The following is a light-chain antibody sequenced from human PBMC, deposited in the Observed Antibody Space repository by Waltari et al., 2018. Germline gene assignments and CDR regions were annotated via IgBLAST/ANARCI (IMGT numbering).Light chain of an antibody. V-gene: IGKV3-11*01. Sequence: EILLTHSPGTLSLSPGDKATLACRASQNFNSFLAWYQQKRGKAPRLLIYDASKRGTGIPDRISGSGSGTDFTLTISSLEPEDFAIYYCQQRGNVPETFGRGTRVEMK. CDR2: DAS. CDR1: QNFNSF. CDR3: QQRGNVPET. J-gene: IGKJ2*01.